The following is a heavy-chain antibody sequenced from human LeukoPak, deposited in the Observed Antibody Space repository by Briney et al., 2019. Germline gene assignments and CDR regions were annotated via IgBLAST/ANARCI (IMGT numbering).Heavy chain of an antibody. Sequence: PSQTLSLTCAVSGGSISSGGYSWSWIRQPPGKGLEWIGYTYHSGSTYYNPSLKSRVTISVDRSKNQFSLKLSSLTAADTAVYYCARETAAAGTLDYWGQGTLVTVSS. D-gene: IGHD6-13*01. CDR3: ARETAAAGTLDY. CDR1: GGSISSGGYS. CDR2: TYHSGST. J-gene: IGHJ4*02. V-gene: IGHV4-30-2*01.